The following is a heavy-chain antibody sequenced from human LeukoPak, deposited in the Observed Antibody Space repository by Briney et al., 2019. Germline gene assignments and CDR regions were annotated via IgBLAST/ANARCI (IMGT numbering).Heavy chain of an antibody. CDR2: IYYSGST. V-gene: IGHV4-38-2*02. Sequence: SETLSLTCTVSGYSISSGYSWGWIRQPPGKGLEWIGSIYYSGSTYYNPSLKSRVTISVDTSKNQFSLKLSSVTAADTAVYYCARHGATSYYSYYYMDVWGKGTTVTVSS. CDR1: GYSISSGYS. J-gene: IGHJ6*03. CDR3: ARHGATSYYSYYYMDV. D-gene: IGHD2-2*01.